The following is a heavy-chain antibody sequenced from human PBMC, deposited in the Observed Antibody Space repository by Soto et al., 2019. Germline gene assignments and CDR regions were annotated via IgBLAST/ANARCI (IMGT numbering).Heavy chain of an antibody. Sequence: ASVKVSCKASGCTFSSYAISWVRQAPGQGLEWMGGIIPIFGTANYAQKFQGRVTITADESTSTAYMELSSLRSEDTAVYYCVTLPEPDLSLFAYGGQGTVVTVSS. CDR2: IIPIFGTA. V-gene: IGHV1-69*13. D-gene: IGHD2-15*01. CDR3: VTLPEPDLSLFAY. CDR1: GCTFSSYA. J-gene: IGHJ4*02.